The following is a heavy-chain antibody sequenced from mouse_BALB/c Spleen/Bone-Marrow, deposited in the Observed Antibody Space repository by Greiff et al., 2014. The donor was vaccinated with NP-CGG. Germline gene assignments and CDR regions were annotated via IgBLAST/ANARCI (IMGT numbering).Heavy chain of an antibody. CDR3: ARHAYYDQTEVSFVY. Sequence: EVKLVESGGNLVKSGGSLKLSCAASGFTFSSYGMSWVRQTPEKRLEWVATISGGGSYTFYPDSVKGRFTISRDNAKNNPYLQLSSLRSEDTALYYCARHAYYDQTEVSFVYWGQGTLVTVSA. V-gene: IGHV5-9-2*01. D-gene: IGHD2-4*01. CDR2: ISGGGSYT. J-gene: IGHJ3*01. CDR1: GFTFSSYG.